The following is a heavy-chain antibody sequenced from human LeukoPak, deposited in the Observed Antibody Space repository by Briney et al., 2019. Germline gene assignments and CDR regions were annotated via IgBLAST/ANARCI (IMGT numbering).Heavy chain of an antibody. CDR2: IYTSGST. J-gene: IGHJ3*02. D-gene: IGHD6-6*01. Sequence: PSQTLSLTCTVSGGSISSGSYYWSWIRQPAGKGLEWIGRIYTSGSTNYDPSLKSRVTISVDTSKNQFSLKLSSVTAADTAVYYCARARVFSRDAFDIWGQGTMVTVSS. V-gene: IGHV4-61*02. CDR3: ARARVFSRDAFDI. CDR1: GGSISSGSYY.